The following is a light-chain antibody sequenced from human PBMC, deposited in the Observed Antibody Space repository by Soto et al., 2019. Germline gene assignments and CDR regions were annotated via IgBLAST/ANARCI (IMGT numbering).Light chain of an antibody. CDR2: WAS. Sequence: DTVMTQSPDSLAVSLGERATINCRSSRSILSTSNNKNYLSWYQQKPGQPPKLLVYWASTRESGVPDRFSGSGSGTDFTLTISRLEPEDSAVYFCQQYGISPKTFGQGTKVEIK. CDR1: RSILSTSNNKNY. V-gene: IGKV4-1*01. CDR3: QQYGISPKT. J-gene: IGKJ1*01.